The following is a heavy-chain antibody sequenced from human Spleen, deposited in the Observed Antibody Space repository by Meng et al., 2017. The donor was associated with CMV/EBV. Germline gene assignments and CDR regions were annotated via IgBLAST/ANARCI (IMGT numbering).Heavy chain of an antibody. CDR2: IYYSGST. V-gene: IGHV4-39*07. J-gene: IGHJ4*02. CDR1: GASISSSRYY. Sequence: SETLSLTCTASGASISSSRYYWGWARQPPGKGLEWIGSIYYSGSTYYNPSLKSRVTISLDTSKNQFSLKLTSVTAADTAVYYCARVRVGATNLGDYWGQETPVTVSS. CDR3: ARVRVGATNLGDY. D-gene: IGHD1-26*01.